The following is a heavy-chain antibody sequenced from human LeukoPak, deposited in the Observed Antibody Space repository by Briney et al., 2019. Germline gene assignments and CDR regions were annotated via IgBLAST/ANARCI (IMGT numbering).Heavy chain of an antibody. Sequence: GESLKIPCKGSGYSFSTYWTAWVRQMPGKGLEWMGMIYPRDSNTRYSPSFQGQVAISADRSISTAYLQWSSLKASDTAMYYCASRWGHDAFDIWGQGTMVTVSS. CDR1: GYSFSTYW. CDR3: ASRWGHDAFDI. CDR2: IYPRDSNT. D-gene: IGHD3-16*01. V-gene: IGHV5-51*01. J-gene: IGHJ3*02.